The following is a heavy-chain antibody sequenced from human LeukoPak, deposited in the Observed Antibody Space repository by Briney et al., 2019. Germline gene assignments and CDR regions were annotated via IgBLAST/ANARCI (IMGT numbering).Heavy chain of an antibody. Sequence: GGSLRLSCAASGFTFSDYYMSWIGQAPGKGLEWVSYISSSSSYTNYADSVKGRFTISRDNAKNSLYLQMNSLRAEDTAVYYCASGTGYYSYLGYWGQGTLVTVSS. V-gene: IGHV3-11*03. D-gene: IGHD3/OR15-3a*01. CDR2: ISSSSSYT. CDR1: GFTFSDYY. CDR3: ASGTGYYSYLGY. J-gene: IGHJ4*02.